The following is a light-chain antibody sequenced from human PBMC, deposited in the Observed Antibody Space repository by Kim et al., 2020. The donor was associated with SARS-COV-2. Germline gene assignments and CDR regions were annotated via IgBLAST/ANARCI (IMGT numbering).Light chain of an antibody. CDR2: EDS. Sequence: PGKTARITCGGNNIGSKSVHWYQQKPGQAPVLVVYEDSDRPSGIPERFSGSNSGNTATLTISRVEAGDEADYYCQVWDSSSDHHVVFGGGTQLTVL. CDR3: QVWDSSSDHHVV. J-gene: IGLJ2*01. V-gene: IGLV3-21*03. CDR1: NIGSKS.